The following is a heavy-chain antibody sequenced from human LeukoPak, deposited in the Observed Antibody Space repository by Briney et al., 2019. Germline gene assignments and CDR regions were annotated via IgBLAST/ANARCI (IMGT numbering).Heavy chain of an antibody. CDR2: ISQDGSET. V-gene: IGHV3-7*04. CDR3: TRALGYCSSTSCLTFDS. D-gene: IGHD2-2*01. J-gene: IGHJ4*02. Sequence: PGGSLRLSCAASGFTFSTYWMSWVRQAPGKCLEWVANISQDGSETYYVDSAKGRFTISRDNAKNSLYMQLNSLIAEDPAVYYCTRALGYCSSTSCLTFDSWGQGTLVTVSS. CDR1: GFTFSTYW.